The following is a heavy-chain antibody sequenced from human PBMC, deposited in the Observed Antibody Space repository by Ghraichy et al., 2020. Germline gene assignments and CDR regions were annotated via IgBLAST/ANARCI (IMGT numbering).Heavy chain of an antibody. CDR2: IYSGGST. V-gene: IGHV3-53*01. D-gene: IGHD2-15*01. Sequence: LSLTCAASGFTVSSNYMSWVRQAPGKGLEWVSVIYSGGSTYYADSVKGRFTISRDNSKNTLYLQMNSLRAEDTAVYYCARDYCSGGSCPPRWGQGTLVTVSS. CDR1: GFTVSSNY. J-gene: IGHJ4*02. CDR3: ARDYCSGGSCPPR.